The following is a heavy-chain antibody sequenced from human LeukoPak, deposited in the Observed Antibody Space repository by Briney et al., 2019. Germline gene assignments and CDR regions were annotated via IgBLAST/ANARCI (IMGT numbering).Heavy chain of an antibody. J-gene: IGHJ4*02. CDR3: ARGSYYYGSGSYYNTDDHDY. V-gene: IGHV1-46*02. CDR2: INPSGVST. CDR1: GYTFNSYY. D-gene: IGHD3-10*01. Sequence: ASVKVSCKAFGYTFNSYYMHWVRQAPGQGLEWMGVINPSGVSTSYAQKFQGRVTMTRDTSTSTVYMELSSLRSEDTAVYYCARGSYYYGSGSYYNTDDHDYWGQGTLVTVSS.